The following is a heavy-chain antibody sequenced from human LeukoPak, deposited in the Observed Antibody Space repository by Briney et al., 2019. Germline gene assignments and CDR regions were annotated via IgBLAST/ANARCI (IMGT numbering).Heavy chain of an antibody. CDR2: IYYSGST. CDR3: ARTCSGGSCRDTFDAFDI. CDR1: GGSISSGGYY. V-gene: IGHV4-31*03. Sequence: SETLSLTCTVSGGSISSGGYYWSWIRQHPGKGLEWIGYIYYSGSTYYNPSLKSRVTISVDTSKNQFSLKLSSVTAAETAVYYCARTCSGGSCRDTFDAFDIWGQGTMVTVSS. D-gene: IGHD2-15*01. J-gene: IGHJ3*02.